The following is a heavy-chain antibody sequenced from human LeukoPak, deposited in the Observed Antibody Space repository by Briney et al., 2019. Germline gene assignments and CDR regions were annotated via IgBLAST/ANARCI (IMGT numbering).Heavy chain of an antibody. V-gene: IGHV3-11*04. CDR1: GFTVSSNY. J-gene: IGHJ4*02. CDR2: ISGNGGTT. D-gene: IGHD3-22*01. Sequence: PGGSLRLSCAASGFTVSSNYMSWVRQAPGKGPQWVSYISGNGGTTHYADSVEGRFTISRDNAKNSLYLQMSSLRAEDTAVYYCARDLDSGNYFFAYWGQGTPVTVSS. CDR3: ARDLDSGNYFFAY.